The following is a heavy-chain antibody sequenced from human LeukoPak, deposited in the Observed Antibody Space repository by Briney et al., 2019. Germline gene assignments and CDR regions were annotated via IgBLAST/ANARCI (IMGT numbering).Heavy chain of an antibody. Sequence: SETLSLTCTVSGGSISSYYWSWIRQPPGKGLERIGYIYYSGSTNYNPSLKSRVTISIDTSKNQFSLNLNSVTAADTAVYYCARAPYYYYGMDVWGQGTTVTVPS. J-gene: IGHJ6*02. V-gene: IGHV4-59*01. CDR3: ARAPYYYYGMDV. CDR1: GGSISSYY. CDR2: IYYSGST.